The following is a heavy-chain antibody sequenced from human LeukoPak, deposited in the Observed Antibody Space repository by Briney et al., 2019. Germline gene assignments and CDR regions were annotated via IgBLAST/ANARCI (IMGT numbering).Heavy chain of an antibody. CDR3: ARDRGGGHMDV. V-gene: IGHV3-23*01. CDR1: GFTFSTYG. Sequence: GGSLRLSCAASGFTFSTYGMSWVRQAPRKGLEWVSAISGSGVSTYYADSVKGRFTISRDNSKNTLYLQMNSLRAGDTAVYYCARDRGGGHMDVWGKGTTVTISS. D-gene: IGHD2-15*01. J-gene: IGHJ6*03. CDR2: ISGSGVST.